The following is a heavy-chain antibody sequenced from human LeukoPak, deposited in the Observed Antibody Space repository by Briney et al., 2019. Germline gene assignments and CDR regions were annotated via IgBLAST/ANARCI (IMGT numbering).Heavy chain of an antibody. CDR2: ISYDGSNK. V-gene: IGHV3-30*03. Sequence: PGGSLRLSCAASGFTFSSYGMHWVRQAPGKGLEWVAVISYDGSNKYYADSVKGRFTISRDNSKNTLYLQMNSLRAEDTAVYYCARKTIVVVTPTEYWGQGTLVTVSS. D-gene: IGHD3-22*01. CDR1: GFTFSSYG. J-gene: IGHJ4*02. CDR3: ARKTIVVVTPTEY.